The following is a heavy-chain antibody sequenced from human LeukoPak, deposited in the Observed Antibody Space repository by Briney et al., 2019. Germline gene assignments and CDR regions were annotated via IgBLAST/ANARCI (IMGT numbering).Heavy chain of an antibody. V-gene: IGHV3-7*01. D-gene: IGHD4-11*01. CDR3: ATLRWDMTTVRRDY. Sequence: GGSLRLSCAASGFTFSTYWMTWVRQAPGKGLEWVANIKQDGGETYYVDSVKGRFTISRGNSKNTLYLQMNSLRAEDTAVYYCATLRWDMTTVRRDYWGQGTLVTVSS. J-gene: IGHJ4*02. CDR2: IKQDGGET. CDR1: GFTFSTYW.